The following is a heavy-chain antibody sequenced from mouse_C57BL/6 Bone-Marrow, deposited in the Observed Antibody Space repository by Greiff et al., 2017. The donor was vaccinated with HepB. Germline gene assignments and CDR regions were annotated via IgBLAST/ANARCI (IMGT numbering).Heavy chain of an antibody. V-gene: IGHV1-19*01. D-gene: IGHD1-1*01. Sequence: EVQLQQSGPVLVKPGASVKMSCKASGYTFTDYYMNWVKQSHGKSLEWIGVINPYNGGTSYNQKFKGKATLTVDKSSSTAYMELNSLTSEESAVYYCARSATVVARGYYFDYWGQGTTLTVSS. CDR2: INPYNGGT. J-gene: IGHJ2*01. CDR3: ARSATVVARGYYFDY. CDR1: GYTFTDYY.